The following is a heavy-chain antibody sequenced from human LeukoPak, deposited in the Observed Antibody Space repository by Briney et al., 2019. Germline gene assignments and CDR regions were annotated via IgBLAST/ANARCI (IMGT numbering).Heavy chain of an antibody. V-gene: IGHV1-24*01. J-gene: IGHJ4*02. CDR2: FDPKDAET. Sequence: ASVKVSCKVSRYTLTELSMHWVRQAPGKGLERMGGFDPKDAETIYAQKFQGRVTMTEDTSTDTPYMDLSSLRSEDTAVYYCATGIKGIALDVTLDYWGQGTLVTVSS. CDR3: ATGIKGIALDVTLDY. CDR1: RYTLTELS. D-gene: IGHD6-19*01.